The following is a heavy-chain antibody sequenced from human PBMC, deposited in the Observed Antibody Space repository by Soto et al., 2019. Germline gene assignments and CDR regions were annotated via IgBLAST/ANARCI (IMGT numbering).Heavy chain of an antibody. CDR3: AREPAYYYDSSGYSVPFGY. V-gene: IGHV3-30-3*01. Sequence: PGGSLRLSRAASGFTFSNYAMHWVRQAPGKGLEWVAVISYDGSNKYYADSVKGRFTISRDNSKNTLFLQMNSLRAEDTAVYYCAREPAYYYDSSGYSVPFGYWGQGT. CDR1: GFTFSNYA. J-gene: IGHJ4*02. CDR2: ISYDGSNK. D-gene: IGHD3-22*01.